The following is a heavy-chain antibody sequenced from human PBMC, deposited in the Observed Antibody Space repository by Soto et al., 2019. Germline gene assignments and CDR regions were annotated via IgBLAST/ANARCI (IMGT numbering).Heavy chain of an antibody. J-gene: IGHJ5*02. CDR2: INAGNGNT. CDR3: AANDLVRYCSGGSCYSEIFWFDP. V-gene: IGHV1-3*01. Sequence: ASVKVSCKASGYTFTSYAIHGVRQAPGQRLEWMGWINAGNGNTKYSQKFQGRVTITRDTSASTAYMELSSLRSEDTAVYYCAANDLVRYCSGGSCYSEIFWFDPWGQGTLVTVSS. CDR1: GYTFTSYA. D-gene: IGHD2-15*01.